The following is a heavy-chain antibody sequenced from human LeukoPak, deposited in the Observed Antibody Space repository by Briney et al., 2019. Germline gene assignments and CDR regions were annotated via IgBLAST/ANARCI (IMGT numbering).Heavy chain of an antibody. V-gene: IGHV3-74*01. CDR1: GFTFSGYW. Sequence: GGSLRLSCAASGFTFSGYWMHWVRQAPGEGLVWVSRINGDGSTTGYADSVKGRFTISRDNAKNTLYLQINSLRAEDTAAYYCTRDLDGSGNYHWFDPWGQGTLVTVSS. CDR2: INGDGSTT. J-gene: IGHJ5*02. D-gene: IGHD3-10*01. CDR3: TRDLDGSGNYHWFDP.